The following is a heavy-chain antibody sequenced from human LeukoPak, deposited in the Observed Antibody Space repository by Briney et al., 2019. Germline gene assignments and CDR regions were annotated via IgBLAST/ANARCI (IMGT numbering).Heavy chain of an antibody. Sequence: PSETLSLTCTVSGGSISNYYWNWIRQPPGKGLELIGEINHSGSTNYNPSLKSRVTISVDTSKNQFSLKLSSVTAADTAVYYCASPPTGYSYPWYFDLWGRGTLVTVSS. V-gene: IGHV4-34*01. CDR1: GGSISNYY. D-gene: IGHD5-18*01. J-gene: IGHJ2*01. CDR2: INHSGST. CDR3: ASPPTGYSYPWYFDL.